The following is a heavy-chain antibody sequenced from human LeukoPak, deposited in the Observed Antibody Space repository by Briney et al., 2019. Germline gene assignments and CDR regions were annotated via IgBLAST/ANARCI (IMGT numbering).Heavy chain of an antibody. V-gene: IGHV3-64*01. CDR3: AKDRVLEWLLAGGYYFDY. CDR2: ISSNGGST. CDR1: GFTFSSYA. D-gene: IGHD3-3*01. Sequence: GGSLRLSCAASGFTFSSYAMHWVRQAPGKGLEYVSAISSNGGSTYYANSVKGRFTISRDNSKNTLYLQMNSLRAEDTAVYYCAKDRVLEWLLAGGYYFDYWGQGTLVTVSS. J-gene: IGHJ4*02.